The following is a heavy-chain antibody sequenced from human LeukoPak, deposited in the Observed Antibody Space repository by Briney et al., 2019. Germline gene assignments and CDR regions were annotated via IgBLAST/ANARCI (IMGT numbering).Heavy chain of an antibody. CDR3: ARDPTNTSGRYAYFDY. D-gene: IGHD6-19*01. CDR1: GFPFTHHG. Sequence: GASVRVSCKASGFPFTHHGITWVRQAPGQGLEWMGWISGYNGDTTYAQNFQGRVTLTTDTSTSTAYMELRSLRSDDTAAYYCARDPTNTSGRYAYFDYWGQGTLVTVSS. CDR2: ISGYNGDT. J-gene: IGHJ4*02. V-gene: IGHV1-18*01.